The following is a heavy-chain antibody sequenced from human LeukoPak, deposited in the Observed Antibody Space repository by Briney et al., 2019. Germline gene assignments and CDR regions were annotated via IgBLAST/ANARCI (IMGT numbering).Heavy chain of an antibody. Sequence: ASVKVSCKASGYTFTGYYMHWVRQAPGQGLEWMGWINPNSGGTNYAQKFQGRVTMTRDTSISTAYVELSRLRSDDTAVYYCARAARFGESNWFDPWGQGTLVTVSS. CDR1: GYTFTGYY. CDR3: ARAARFGESNWFDP. CDR2: INPNSGGT. D-gene: IGHD3-10*01. V-gene: IGHV1-2*02. J-gene: IGHJ5*02.